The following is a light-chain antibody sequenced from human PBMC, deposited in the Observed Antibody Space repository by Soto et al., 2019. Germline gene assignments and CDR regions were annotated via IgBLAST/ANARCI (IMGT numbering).Light chain of an antibody. CDR2: EVT. Sequence: QSALTQPPSASGSPGQSVTISCTGTSSDIGDYDYVSWYQQHPGKVPKLIIYEVTKRPSGVPDRFSASKSGNTASLTVSGLQGEDEADYYCSSYGGSNNFVVFGGGTKLTVL. V-gene: IGLV2-8*01. J-gene: IGLJ2*01. CDR3: SSYGGSNNFVV. CDR1: SSDIGDYDY.